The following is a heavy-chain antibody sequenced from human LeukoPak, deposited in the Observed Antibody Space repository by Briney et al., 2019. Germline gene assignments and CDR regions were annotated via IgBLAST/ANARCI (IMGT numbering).Heavy chain of an antibody. Sequence: SETLSLTCTVSGGSISIYYWNWIRQPPGKGLEWIGYIYNSGTTNYNPSLKSRLTISVDTSKNQFSLKLTSVTAADTAVYYCARDRELGYWGQGILVTVSS. CDR1: GGSISIYY. CDR2: IYNSGTT. V-gene: IGHV4-59*01. D-gene: IGHD3-10*01. J-gene: IGHJ4*02. CDR3: ARDRELGY.